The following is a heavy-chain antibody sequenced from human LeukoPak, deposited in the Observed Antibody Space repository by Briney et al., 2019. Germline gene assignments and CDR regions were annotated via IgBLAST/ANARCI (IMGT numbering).Heavy chain of an antibody. CDR1: GGTFSNYA. CDR3: ARGDGYNNGYYYYMDV. Sequence: SVKVSCKASGGTFSNYAISWVRQAPGQELEWMGGIIPIFGTANYAQKFQGRVTITADKSTSTAYMELSSLRSEDTAVYYCARGDGYNNGYYYYMDVWGKGTTVTISS. D-gene: IGHD5-24*01. V-gene: IGHV1-69*06. J-gene: IGHJ6*03. CDR2: IIPIFGTA.